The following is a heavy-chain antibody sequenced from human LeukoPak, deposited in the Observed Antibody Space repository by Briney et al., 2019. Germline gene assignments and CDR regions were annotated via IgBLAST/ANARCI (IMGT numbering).Heavy chain of an antibody. V-gene: IGHV1-69*13. J-gene: IGHJ4*02. CDR3: ARVGGDIVVVPAAPWYFDY. CDR2: IIPIFGTA. D-gene: IGHD2-2*01. Sequence: SVKVSCKASGGTFSSYAISWVRQAPGQGLEWMGGIIPIFGTANYAQKFQGRVTITADESTSTAYMELGSLRSEDTAVYYCARVGGDIVVVPAAPWYFDYWGQGTLVTVSS. CDR1: GGTFSSYA.